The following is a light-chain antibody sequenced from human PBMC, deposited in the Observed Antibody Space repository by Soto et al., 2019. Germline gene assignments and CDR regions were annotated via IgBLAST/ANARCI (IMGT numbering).Light chain of an antibody. CDR3: QRGDT. J-gene: IGKJ5*01. Sequence: EIVLTQSPATLSLSPGERATLSFRASQSVGSNLAWYQQKPGQAPRLLIYDTSNRATGIPARFSGSGSGTDFTLTISSLEPEDFAVYYCQRGDTFGQGTRLEIK. CDR2: DTS. CDR1: QSVGSN. V-gene: IGKV3-11*01.